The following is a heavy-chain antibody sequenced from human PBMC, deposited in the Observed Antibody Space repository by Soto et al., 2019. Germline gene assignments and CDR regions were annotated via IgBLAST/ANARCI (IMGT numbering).Heavy chain of an antibody. V-gene: IGHV4-59*01. Sequence: SETLSLTCTVSGGSISSYYWSWIRQPPGKGLEWIGYIYYSGSTNYNPSLKSRVTISVDTSKNQFSLKLSSVTAADTAVYYCARDGSRDGYNFYGPYYYYGMDVWGQGNTVTVSS. CDR2: IYYSGST. J-gene: IGHJ6*02. D-gene: IGHD5-12*01. CDR1: GGSISSYY. CDR3: ARDGSRDGYNFYGPYYYYGMDV.